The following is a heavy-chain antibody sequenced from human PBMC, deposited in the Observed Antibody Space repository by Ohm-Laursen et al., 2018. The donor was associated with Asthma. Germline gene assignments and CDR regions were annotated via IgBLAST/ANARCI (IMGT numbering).Heavy chain of an antibody. J-gene: IGHJ1*01. Sequence: SLRLSCTASGFTFRSYAMHWVRQAQGKGLEWVAVISYDGSNKYYADSVRGRFTTSRDNARNSVYLQMNSLRAEDTALYYCARIGPEWELPGREYSLHHWGEGTLVTVSS. D-gene: IGHD1-26*01. V-gene: IGHV3-30-3*01. CDR2: ISYDGSNK. CDR1: GFTFRSYA. CDR3: ARIGPEWELPGREYSLHH.